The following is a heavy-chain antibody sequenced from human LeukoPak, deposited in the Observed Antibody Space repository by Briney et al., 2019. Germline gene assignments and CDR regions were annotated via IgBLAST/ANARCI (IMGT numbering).Heavy chain of an antibody. CDR2: ISHSGST. Sequence: SETLSLTCAVYGGSFSGYYWSWIRQPPGKGLEWIGEISHSGSTNYNPSLKSRVTISVGTSKNQFSLKLSSVTAADTAVYYCASPLPFGSWGQGTMVTVSS. CDR1: GGSFSGYY. J-gene: IGHJ3*01. CDR3: ASPLPFGS. V-gene: IGHV4-34*01. D-gene: IGHD3-10*01.